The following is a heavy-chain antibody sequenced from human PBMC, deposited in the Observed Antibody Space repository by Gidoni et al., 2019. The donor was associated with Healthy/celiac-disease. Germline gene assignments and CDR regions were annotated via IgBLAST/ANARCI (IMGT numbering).Heavy chain of an antibody. CDR1: GGTFGSYA. Sequence: EVQLLESGGGLVQPGGSLRRSCAACGGTFGSYAMSWVRQGPGKGLGWVSGISVRGGSTRSADSVKGRFTISRDNSKKTLYLQMNSLRADDTAVYYCAKAVLRFLEWPFDPWGQGVLVTVSS. CDR3: AKAVLRFLEWPFDP. CDR2: ISVRGGST. D-gene: IGHD3-3*01. J-gene: IGHJ5*02. V-gene: IGHV3-23*01.